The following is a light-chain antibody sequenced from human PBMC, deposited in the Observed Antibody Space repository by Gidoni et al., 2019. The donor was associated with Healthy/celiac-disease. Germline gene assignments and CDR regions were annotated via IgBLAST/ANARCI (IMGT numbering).Light chain of an antibody. CDR1: QAISSY. Sequence: DIQLTQSPSSLSASVGDRVTITCRVSQAISSYLNWYRQKPGKVPNLLIYSASKLQSGVPSRLSGSGSGTDVTLTVSSLQPEDGATYYGQRTYNAPRSSFGQGTKLEIK. V-gene: IGKV1-27*01. CDR2: SAS. CDR3: QRTYNAPRSS. J-gene: IGKJ2*04.